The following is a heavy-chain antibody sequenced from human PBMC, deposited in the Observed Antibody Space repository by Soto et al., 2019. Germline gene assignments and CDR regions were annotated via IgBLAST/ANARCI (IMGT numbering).Heavy chain of an antibody. D-gene: IGHD4-17*01. Sequence: SGPTLVNPTQTLTLTCTFSGFSVSTSGVGVGWIRQPPGKALEWLALIYWDDDKRYSPSVKSRLTITKDTSKNQVVLTMTNMDPVDIATYYCAHSRLGRGEYAFIDPWGQGTLVTAPQ. J-gene: IGHJ5*02. CDR3: AHSRLGRGEYAFIDP. CDR2: IYWDDDK. V-gene: IGHV2-5*02. CDR1: GFSVSTSGVG.